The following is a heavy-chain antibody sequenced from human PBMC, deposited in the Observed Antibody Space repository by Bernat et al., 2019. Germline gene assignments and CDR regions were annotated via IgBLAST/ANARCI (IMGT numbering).Heavy chain of an antibody. CDR1: GFTFSSYD. D-gene: IGHD2/OR15-2a*01. Sequence: EVQLVESGGGLVQPGGSLRLSYAASGFTFSSYDMHWVRQATGKGLEWVSAIGTAGDTYYPGSVKGRFTISRENAKNSLYLQMNSLRAGDTAVYYCARGVSGYLLPIDYWGQGTLVTVSS. CDR3: ARGVSGYLLPIDY. J-gene: IGHJ4*02. CDR2: IGTAGDT. V-gene: IGHV3-13*04.